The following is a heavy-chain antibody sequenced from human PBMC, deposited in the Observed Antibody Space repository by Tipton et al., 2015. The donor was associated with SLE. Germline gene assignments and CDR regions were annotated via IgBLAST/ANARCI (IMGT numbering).Heavy chain of an antibody. D-gene: IGHD2-2*01. CDR2: VWADGIKK. CDR1: GFTFTDAS. V-gene: IGHV3-33*08. CDR3: ARDRDCSSTSCYNAFDI. Sequence: SLRLSCAASGFTFTDASMNWVRQAPGKGLEWVAVVWADGIKKHYAESVKGRFTISRDSSKNTVYLQMNSLRAEDTALYYCARDRDCSSTSCYNAFDIWGLGTMVTVSS. J-gene: IGHJ3*02.